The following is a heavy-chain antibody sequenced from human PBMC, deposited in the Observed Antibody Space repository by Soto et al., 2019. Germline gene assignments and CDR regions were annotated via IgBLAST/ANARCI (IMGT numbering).Heavy chain of an antibody. Sequence: KTSETLSLTCTVSGGSISSGGYYWSWIRQHPGKGLEWIGYIYYSGSTYYNPSLKSRVTISVDTSKNQFSLKLSSVTAADTAVYYCARDNAAVVVPAGGMDVWGQGTTVTVSS. CDR3: ARDNAAVVVPAGGMDV. CDR1: GGSISSGGYY. D-gene: IGHD2-2*01. V-gene: IGHV4-31*03. CDR2: IYYSGST. J-gene: IGHJ6*02.